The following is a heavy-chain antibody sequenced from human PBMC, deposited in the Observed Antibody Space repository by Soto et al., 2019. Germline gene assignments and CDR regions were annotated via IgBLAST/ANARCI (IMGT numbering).Heavy chain of an antibody. V-gene: IGHV1-18*01. CDR3: ARDRSYYYESSGYPFDY. D-gene: IGHD3-22*01. Sequence: QVRLVQSGGEVRKPGASVKVSCKASGYTFDIYGISWVRQVPGQGHEWMGWISADNGDTKYAQKFQDRVIMTTDTSTSTAYMELRSLRSDDTAVYFCARDRSYYYESSGYPFDYWGQGTLVSVSS. CDR1: GYTFDIYG. CDR2: ISADNGDT. J-gene: IGHJ4*02.